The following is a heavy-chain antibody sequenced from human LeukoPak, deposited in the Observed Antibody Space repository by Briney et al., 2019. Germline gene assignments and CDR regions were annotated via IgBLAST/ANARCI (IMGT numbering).Heavy chain of an antibody. Sequence: SETLSLTCTVSGGSISSSSYYWGWIRQPPGKGLEWIGSICYSGSTYYNPSLKSRVTISVDTSKNQFALRMSSVTATDTDVYDCASRSGSTSGDAFDIWGQGTMVTVSS. CDR1: GGSISSSSYY. V-gene: IGHV4-39*01. D-gene: IGHD2-2*01. J-gene: IGHJ3*02. CDR3: ASRSGSTSGDAFDI. CDR2: ICYSGST.